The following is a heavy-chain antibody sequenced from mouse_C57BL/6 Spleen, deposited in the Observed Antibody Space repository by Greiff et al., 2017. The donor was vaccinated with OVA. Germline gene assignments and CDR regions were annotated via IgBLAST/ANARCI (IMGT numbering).Heavy chain of an antibody. Sequence: EVQLVESGAGLVKPGGSLKLSCAASGFTFSSYAMSWVRQTPEKRLEWVAYISSGGDYIYYADTVKGRFTISRDNARNTLYLQMSSLKSEDTAMYYCTRDRTTVVGYAMDYWGQGTSVTVSS. V-gene: IGHV5-9-1*02. CDR3: TRDRTTVVGYAMDY. CDR2: ISSGGDYI. J-gene: IGHJ4*01. CDR1: GFTFSSYA. D-gene: IGHD1-1*01.